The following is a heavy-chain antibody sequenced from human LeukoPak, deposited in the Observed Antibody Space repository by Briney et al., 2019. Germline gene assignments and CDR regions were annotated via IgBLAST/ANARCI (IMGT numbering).Heavy chain of an antibody. V-gene: IGHV3-33*06. CDR2: IWYDGSNK. Sequence: PGGSLRLSCAASGFTFSSYGIHWVRQAPGKGLEWVAVIWYDGSNKYYADSVKGRFTISRDNSKNTLYLQMNSLGAEDTAVYYCAKDRETYYYDSSGLDYWGQGTLVTVSS. J-gene: IGHJ4*02. CDR1: GFTFSSYG. D-gene: IGHD3-22*01. CDR3: AKDRETYYYDSSGLDY.